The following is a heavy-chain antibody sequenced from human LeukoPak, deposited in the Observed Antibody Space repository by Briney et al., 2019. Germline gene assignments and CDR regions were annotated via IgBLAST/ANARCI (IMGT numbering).Heavy chain of an antibody. CDR3: VKDLTSGSYDYY. J-gene: IGHJ4*02. D-gene: IGHD1-26*01. V-gene: IGHV3-30*18. CDR2: ISYDGSNK. Sequence: PGGSLRLSCAASGFTFSSYGMHWVRQAPGKGLEWVAVISYDGSNKYYADSVKGRFTISRDNSKNTLYLQMNSLRAEDTAVYYCVKDLTSGSYDYYWGQGTLVTVSS. CDR1: GFTFSSYG.